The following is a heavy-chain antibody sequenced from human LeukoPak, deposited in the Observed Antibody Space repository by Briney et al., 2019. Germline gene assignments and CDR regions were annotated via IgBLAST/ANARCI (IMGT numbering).Heavy chain of an antibody. D-gene: IGHD5-12*01. J-gene: IGHJ4*02. CDR3: ARGWLRSSVDF. Sequence: PSETLSLTCAVYGGSFCGYSWSWIRQTPGQGLEWIGEINHSGSTNYNPSLKSRVTISVDTSKNQFSLKLSSMTAADTAVYYCARGWLRSSVDFWGQGTLVTVSS. CDR1: GGSFCGYS. V-gene: IGHV4-34*01. CDR2: INHSGST.